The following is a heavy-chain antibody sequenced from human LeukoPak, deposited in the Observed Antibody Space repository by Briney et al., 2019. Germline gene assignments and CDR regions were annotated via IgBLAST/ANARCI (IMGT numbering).Heavy chain of an antibody. Sequence: PSETLSLTCTVSGGSLSSYYWTWMRQPPRKGLEWIGNIYYGGSTNYNPSLTSRVTISVDMAKNQFSLKLSSVTAADTAVYYCARLSRGSYVDYWGQGTLVTVSS. CDR3: ARLSRGSYVDY. J-gene: IGHJ4*02. V-gene: IGHV4-59*08. CDR2: IYYGGST. CDR1: GGSLSSYY. D-gene: IGHD3-16*01.